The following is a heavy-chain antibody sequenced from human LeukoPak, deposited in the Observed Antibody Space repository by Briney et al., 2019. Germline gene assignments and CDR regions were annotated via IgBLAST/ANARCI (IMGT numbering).Heavy chain of an antibody. V-gene: IGHV3-48*04. CDR3: ARDRDSSSWSSRRVGDYFDY. D-gene: IGHD6-13*01. Sequence: GGSLRLSCAASGFTFSSYSMNWVRQAPGKGLEWVSYISSSGSTIYYADSVKGRFTISRDNAKNSLYLQMNSLRAEDTAVYYCARDRDSSSWSSRRVGDYFDYWGQGTLVTVSS. CDR1: GFTFSSYS. CDR2: ISSSGSTI. J-gene: IGHJ4*02.